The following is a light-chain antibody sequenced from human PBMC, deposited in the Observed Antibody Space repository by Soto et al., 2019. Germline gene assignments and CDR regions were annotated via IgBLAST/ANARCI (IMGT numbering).Light chain of an antibody. Sequence: QSVLTQPPSASGAPGQGVTISCTGISSNIGAGSDVNWYQQLPGTAPKLLIFAHNRRPSGVPDRFSGSTSGTSASLAITGLQADDEAAYYCQAYDTSLSGHFFGGGTKLTVL. CDR3: QAYDTSLSGHF. CDR2: AHN. V-gene: IGLV1-40*01. J-gene: IGLJ2*01. CDR1: SSNIGAGSD.